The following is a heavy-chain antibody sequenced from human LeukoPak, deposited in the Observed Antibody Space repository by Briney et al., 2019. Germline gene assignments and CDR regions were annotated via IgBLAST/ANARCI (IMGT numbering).Heavy chain of an antibody. CDR2: ISRDGGST. Sequence: PGGSLRLSCAASGFTFDDYAMHWVRQAPGKGLEWVSLISRDGGSTYYADSVKGRFTISRDNSKNSLYLQMNSLRAEDTALYYCAKDFSDSSPSLTLDYWGQGTLVTVSS. V-gene: IGHV3-43D*03. D-gene: IGHD6-13*01. CDR1: GFTFDDYA. CDR3: AKDFSDSSPSLTLDY. J-gene: IGHJ4*02.